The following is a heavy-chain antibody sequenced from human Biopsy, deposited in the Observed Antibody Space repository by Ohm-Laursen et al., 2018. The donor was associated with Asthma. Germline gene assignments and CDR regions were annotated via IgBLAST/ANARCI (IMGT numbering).Heavy chain of an antibody. Sequence: ATVKISCKISGYSLTDLSMHWVRQAPGQGLEWMGGHDHEEGGTVNARRFQGRVTITADIFTRTVYMELSGLRFDDTAIYYCARPSPNRDILYYYYHMDVWGQGTTVIVSS. J-gene: IGHJ6*02. CDR2: HDHEEGGT. CDR3: ARPSPNRDILYYYYHMDV. V-gene: IGHV1-24*01. D-gene: IGHD3-3*02. CDR1: GYSLTDLS.